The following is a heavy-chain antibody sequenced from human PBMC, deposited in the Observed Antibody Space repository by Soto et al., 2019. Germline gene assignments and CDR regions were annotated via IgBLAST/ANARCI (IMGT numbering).Heavy chain of an antibody. J-gene: IGHJ1*01. Sequence: QLQLQESGPGLVKPSETLSRTCTVSGDSIRTSAYYWGWIRQPTGKGVVWIGSIDYSGKTSYNPSLKSRVTISVDTFKNQFSHRLNSVTAAHTSIYYCARHPLKVFGVPSWCQVALGNVSS. D-gene: IGHD2-21*01. V-gene: IGHV4-39*01. CDR3: ARHPLKVFGVPS. CDR2: IDYSGKT. CDR1: GDSIRTSAYY.